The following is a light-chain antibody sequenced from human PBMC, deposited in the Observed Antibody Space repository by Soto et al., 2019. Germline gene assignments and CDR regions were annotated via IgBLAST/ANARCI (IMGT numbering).Light chain of an antibody. J-gene: IGKJ5*01. CDR2: DAS. CDR3: QQRTSWPIT. Sequence: EIVLTQSPATLSFSPGERATLSCRASQCVSSYLAWYQQKPGQTPRLLIYDASNRATGIPARFSGSGSGTDFTLTISSLEPEDFAVYYCQQRTSWPITFGQGTRLEIK. CDR1: QCVSSY. V-gene: IGKV3-11*01.